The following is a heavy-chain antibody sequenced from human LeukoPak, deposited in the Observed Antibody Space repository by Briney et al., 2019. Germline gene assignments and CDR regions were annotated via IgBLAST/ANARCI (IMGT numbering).Heavy chain of an antibody. CDR2: ISSNGGST. CDR3: ARMAYCGGDCENYFDY. D-gene: IGHD2-21*02. CDR1: GFTFSSYA. J-gene: IGHJ4*02. V-gene: IGHV3-64*01. Sequence: GGSLRLSCAASGFTFSSYAMYWVRQAPGKGLEYVSAISSNGGSTYYANSVKGRFTISRDNSKNTLYLQMGSLRAEDMAVYYCARMAYCGGDCENYFDYWGQGTLVTVSS.